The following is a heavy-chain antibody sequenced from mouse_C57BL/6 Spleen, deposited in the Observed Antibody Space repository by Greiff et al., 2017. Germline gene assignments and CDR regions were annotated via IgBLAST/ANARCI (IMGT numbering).Heavy chain of an antibody. CDR1: GYAFSSYW. Sequence: VQLQQSGAELVKPGASVKISCKASGYAFSSYWMNWVKQRPGKGLEWIGQIYPGDGDTNYNGKFKGKATLTADKSSSTAYMQLSSLTSEDSAVYFCARFLLPGNYFDYWGQGTTLTVSS. CDR2: IYPGDGDT. J-gene: IGHJ2*01. CDR3: ARFLLPGNYFDY. V-gene: IGHV1-80*01.